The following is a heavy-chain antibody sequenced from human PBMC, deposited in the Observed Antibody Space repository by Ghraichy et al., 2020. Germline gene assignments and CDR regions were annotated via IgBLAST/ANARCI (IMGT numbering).Heavy chain of an antibody. CDR1: GGSISSSSYY. D-gene: IGHD2-15*01. V-gene: IGHV4-39*01. Sequence: SETLSLTCTVSGGSISSSSYYWGWIRQPPGKGLEWIGSIYYSGSTYYNPSLKSRVTISVDTSKNQFSLKLSSVTAADTAVYYCASTIYCSGGSCYYRGVFDYWGQGTLVTVSS. CDR3: ASTIYCSGGSCYYRGVFDY. CDR2: IYYSGST. J-gene: IGHJ4*02.